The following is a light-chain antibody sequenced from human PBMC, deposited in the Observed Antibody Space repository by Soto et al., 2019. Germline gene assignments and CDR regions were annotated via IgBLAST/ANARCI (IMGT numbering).Light chain of an antibody. V-gene: IGLV2-14*03. J-gene: IGLJ2*01. CDR2: DVS. Sequence: QSALTQPASVSGSPGQSITISCTGTSSDVGGYNYVSWYQQHPGKAPKLIIYDVSNRPSGVSNRFAGSKSGSTASLTISALQAEDEDTYFCTAYTSCYTLVVFCGGTKLTVL. CDR3: TAYTSCYTLVV. CDR1: SSDVGGYNY.